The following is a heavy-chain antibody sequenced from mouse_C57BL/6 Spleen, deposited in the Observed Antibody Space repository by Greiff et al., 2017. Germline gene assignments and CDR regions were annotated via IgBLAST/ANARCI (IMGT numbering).Heavy chain of an antibody. J-gene: IGHJ3*01. Sequence: QVQLKESGAELAKPGASAKLSCKASGYTFTSYWMHWVKQRPGQGLEWIGYINPSSGYTKYNQKFKDKATLTADKSSSTAYMQLSSLTYEDSAVYYCASEGDGNYNWFAYWGQGTLVTVSA. CDR3: ASEGDGNYNWFAY. D-gene: IGHD2-1*01. CDR1: GYTFTSYW. CDR2: INPSSGYT. V-gene: IGHV1-7*01.